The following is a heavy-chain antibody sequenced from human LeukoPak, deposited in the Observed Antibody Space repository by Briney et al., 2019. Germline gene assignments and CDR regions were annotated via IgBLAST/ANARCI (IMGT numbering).Heavy chain of an antibody. J-gene: IGHJ4*02. CDR2: IYYSGST. V-gene: IGHV4-59*01. CDR1: GGSISSYY. CDR3: ARDYYGSGNFDC. D-gene: IGHD3-10*01. Sequence: SETLSLTCTVSGGSISSYYWSWIRQPPGKGLEWIGYIYYSGSTNYNPSLKSRVTISVDTSKNQFSLKLSSVTAADTAVYYCARDYYGSGNFDCWGQGTLVTVSS.